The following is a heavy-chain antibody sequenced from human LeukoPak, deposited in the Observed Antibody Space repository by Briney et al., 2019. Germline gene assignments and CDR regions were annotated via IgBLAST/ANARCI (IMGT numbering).Heavy chain of an antibody. V-gene: IGHV3-11*05. CDR2: ISSSSSYI. Sequence: GGSLRLSCAASGFTFSDYYMSCIRQAPGKGLEWVSYISSSSSYIKYADSVKGRFTISRDNAKNSLYLQMNSLRADDTAVYYCARERLGVLSYHDYWGQGTLVTVSS. CDR1: GFTFSDYY. CDR3: ARERLGVLSYHDY. D-gene: IGHD3-16*02. J-gene: IGHJ4*02.